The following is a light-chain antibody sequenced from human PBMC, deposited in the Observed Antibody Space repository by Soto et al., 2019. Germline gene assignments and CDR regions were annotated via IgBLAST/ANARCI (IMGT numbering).Light chain of an antibody. V-gene: IGLV4-69*01. Sequence: QSVLTQPPSASASLGASVNLTCTLGSLHNSYAIAWHQQQPEKGPRYLMKLNSDGSHSKGDGIPDRFSGSSSGAERYLTISSLQSEDEADYYCQTWSTDIRVFGGGTKLTVL. CDR1: SLHNSYA. CDR2: LNSDGSH. J-gene: IGLJ3*02. CDR3: QTWSTDIRV.